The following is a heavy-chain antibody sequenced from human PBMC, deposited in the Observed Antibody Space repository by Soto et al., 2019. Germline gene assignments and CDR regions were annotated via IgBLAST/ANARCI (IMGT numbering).Heavy chain of an antibody. CDR3: AKDRGRDGYNVGY. V-gene: IGHV3-11*01. J-gene: IGHJ4*02. Sequence: GGSLRLSCAASGFTFSDYYMTWIRHAPGKGLEYISDISRSGSTIYYADSVKGRFTTSRDNAKNTLYLQMNSLRAEDTAVYYCAKDRGRDGYNVGYWGQGTLVTVSS. CDR1: GFTFSDYY. D-gene: IGHD5-12*01. CDR2: ISRSGSTI.